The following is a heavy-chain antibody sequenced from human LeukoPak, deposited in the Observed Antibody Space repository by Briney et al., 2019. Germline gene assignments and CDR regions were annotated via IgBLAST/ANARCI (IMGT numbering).Heavy chain of an antibody. V-gene: IGHV1-8*01. J-gene: IGHJ5*02. CDR2: MSPNSGNT. Sequence: ASVKVSCKASGYTFTSYDINWVRQATGQGLEWMGWMSPNSGNTGYAQKFQGRVTMTRNTSISTAYMELSSLRSVDTAVYYCAGGSSSWFEDWFDPWGQGTLVTVSS. D-gene: IGHD6-13*01. CDR1: GYTFTSYD. CDR3: AGGSSSWFEDWFDP.